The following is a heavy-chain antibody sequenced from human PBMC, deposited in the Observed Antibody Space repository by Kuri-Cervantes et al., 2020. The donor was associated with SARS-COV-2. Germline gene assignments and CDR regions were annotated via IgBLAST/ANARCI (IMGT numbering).Heavy chain of an antibody. J-gene: IGHJ4*02. Sequence: ASVKVSCKASGYTFTSYGISWVRQAPGQGLEWMGWISAYNGNTNYAQKLQGRVTMTTDTSTSTAYMELRGLRSFDTAVYYCARSHTLYGGNSSPWDYWSQGTLVTVSS. CDR1: GYTFTSYG. CDR3: ARSHTLYGGNSSPWDY. CDR2: ISAYNGNT. D-gene: IGHD4-23*01. V-gene: IGHV1-18*01.